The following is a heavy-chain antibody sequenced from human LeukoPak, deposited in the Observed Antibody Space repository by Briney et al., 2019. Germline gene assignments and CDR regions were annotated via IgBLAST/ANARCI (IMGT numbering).Heavy chain of an antibody. CDR1: GFTFSSYG. V-gene: IGHV3-33*01. J-gene: IGHJ3*02. D-gene: IGHD1-26*01. Sequence: PGGSLRLSCAASGFTFSSYGMHWVRQAPGKGLEWVAVIWYDGTTKYYADSVRGRFTISRDTSKNTLYLQMNNLSAEDSALYYCASGGTHMPFSAFEIWGQGTMVTVSS. CDR2: IWYDGTTK. CDR3: ASGGTHMPFSAFEI.